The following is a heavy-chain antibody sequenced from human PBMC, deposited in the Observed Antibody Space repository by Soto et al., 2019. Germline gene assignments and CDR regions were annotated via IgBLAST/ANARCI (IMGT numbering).Heavy chain of an antibody. D-gene: IGHD2-2*01. J-gene: IGHJ6*02. CDR2: ISYDGSNK. CDR1: GFTFSSYG. CDR3: AKGRVPAATPYGMDV. Sequence: QVQLVESGGGVVQPGRSLRLSCVASGFTFSSYGMHWVRQAPGKGLEWVAVISYDGSNKYYVDSVKDRFTISRNNSKDTLFLQMTSRRADDTAVYYCAKGRVPAATPYGMDVWGQGTKVTVSS. V-gene: IGHV3-30*18.